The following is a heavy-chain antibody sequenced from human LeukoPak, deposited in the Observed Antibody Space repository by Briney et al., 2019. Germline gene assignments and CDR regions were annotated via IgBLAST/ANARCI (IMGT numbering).Heavy chain of an antibody. CDR3: ARGYWFYFDY. CDR1: GGSISSGNYY. V-gene: IGHV4-61*02. J-gene: IGHJ4*02. Sequence: SETLSLTCTVSGGSISSGNYYWSWIRQPAGKVLEWIGRMDASGSTKYNPSLKSRVTLSVDTSKNQFSLKLNSVTAADTAVYYCARGYWFYFDYWGQGTLVTVSS. D-gene: IGHD2-8*02. CDR2: MDASGST.